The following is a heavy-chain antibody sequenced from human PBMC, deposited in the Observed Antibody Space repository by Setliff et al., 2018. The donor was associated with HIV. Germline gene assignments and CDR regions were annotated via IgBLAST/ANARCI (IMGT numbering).Heavy chain of an antibody. V-gene: IGHV3-48*04. J-gene: IGHJ4*02. CDR3: ARVPPHYSNSWYFFDY. D-gene: IGHD6-13*01. Sequence: GGSLRLSCAASGFTFSTCNMNWVRQAPGKELEWVAYIDTSSAIIHYANSVKGRFTISRDNAKNLLYLQMNSLRADDTAVYYCARVPPHYSNSWYFFDYWGQGTLVTVSS. CDR2: IDTSSAII. CDR1: GFTFSTCN.